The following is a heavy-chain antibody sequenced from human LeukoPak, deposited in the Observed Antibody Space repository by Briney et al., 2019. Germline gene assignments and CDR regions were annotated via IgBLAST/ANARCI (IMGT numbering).Heavy chain of an antibody. J-gene: IGHJ5*02. V-gene: IGHV4-59*01. CDR2: IYYSGST. Sequence: SETLSLTCTVSGGSISSYYWSWIRQPPGKGLEWIGYIYYSGSTNYNPSLKSRVTISVDTSKNQFSLKLSSVTAADTAVYYCARGENVLLWFGELFWFDPWGQGTLVTVSS. CDR1: GGSISSYY. D-gene: IGHD3-10*01. CDR3: ARGENVLLWFGELFWFDP.